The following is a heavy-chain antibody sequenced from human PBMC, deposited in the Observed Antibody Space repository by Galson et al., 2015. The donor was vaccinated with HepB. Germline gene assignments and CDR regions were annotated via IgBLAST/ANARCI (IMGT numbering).Heavy chain of an antibody. CDR2: ISYDGSNK. CDR3: AKDPYLYSALAGTMAGFDY. D-gene: IGHD6-19*01. J-gene: IGHJ4*02. V-gene: IGHV3-30*18. Sequence: SLRLSCAASGFTFSNYGMHWVRQAPGKGLEWVAVISYDGSNKHYADSVKGRITISRDNSKNTLYLQINSLRAEDTALYYCAKDPYLYSALAGTMAGFDYWGQGTLVTVSS. CDR1: GFTFSNYG.